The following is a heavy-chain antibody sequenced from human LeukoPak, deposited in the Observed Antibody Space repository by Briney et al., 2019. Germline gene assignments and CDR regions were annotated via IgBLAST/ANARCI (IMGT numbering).Heavy chain of an antibody. V-gene: IGHV4-59*01. CDR3: ARRYSSGWHDLFDY. Sequence: SETLSLTCTVSGDSISSYYWSWIRQPPGKGLEWIGYIYYSGSTNYNPSLESRVAISVDTSKNQFSLRLSSVTAADTAVYYCARRYSSGWHDLFDYWGQGTLVTVSS. CDR1: GDSISSYY. CDR2: IYYSGST. J-gene: IGHJ4*02. D-gene: IGHD6-19*01.